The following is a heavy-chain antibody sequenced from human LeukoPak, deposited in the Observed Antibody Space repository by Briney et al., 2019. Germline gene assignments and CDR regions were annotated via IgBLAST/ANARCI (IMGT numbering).Heavy chain of an antibody. CDR3: AKDAVVVVPAGYFYYYYMDV. V-gene: IGHV3-30*02. D-gene: IGHD2-2*01. CDR1: GFTFSSYG. Sequence: GGSLRLSCAAPGFTFSSYGMHWVRQAPGKGLEWVAFIRYDGSNKYYADSVKGRFTISRDNSKNTLYLQMNSLRAEDTAVYYCAKDAVVVVPAGYFYYYYMDVWGKGTTVTVSS. CDR2: IRYDGSNK. J-gene: IGHJ6*03.